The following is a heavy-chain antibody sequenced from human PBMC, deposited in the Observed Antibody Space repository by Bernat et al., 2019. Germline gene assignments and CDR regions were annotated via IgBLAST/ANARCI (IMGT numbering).Heavy chain of an antibody. J-gene: IGHJ3*02. CDR1: GDSINSNY. Sequence: QVQLQESGPGLVKPSETLSLTCTVSGDSINSNYFWIWIRQPPGKGLEWIAYIYYSGATNYNPSLESRVTISLDTSKNQFSLKLNSVTAADTAVYYCARQIYSGFDRAFDIWGQGTMVTVSS. D-gene: IGHD5-12*01. CDR3: ARQIYSGFDRAFDI. V-gene: IGHV4-59*08. CDR2: IYYSGAT.